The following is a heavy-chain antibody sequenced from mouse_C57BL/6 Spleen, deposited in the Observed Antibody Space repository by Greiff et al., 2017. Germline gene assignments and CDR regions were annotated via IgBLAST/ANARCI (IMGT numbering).Heavy chain of an antibody. CDR1: GYAFSSSW. V-gene: IGHV1-82*01. CDR2: IYPGDGDT. J-gene: IGHJ2*01. CDR3: ARDYGSKGFDD. Sequence: VQLQQSGPELVKPGASVKISCKASGYAFSSSWMNWVKQRPGKGLEWIGRIYPGDGDTNYNGKFKGKATLTADKSSSTAYMQLSSLTSEDSAVYFCARDYGSKGFDDWGQGTTLTVSS. D-gene: IGHD1-1*01.